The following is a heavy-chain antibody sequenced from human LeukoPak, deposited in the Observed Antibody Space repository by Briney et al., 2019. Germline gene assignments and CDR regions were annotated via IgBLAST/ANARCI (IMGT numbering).Heavy chain of an antibody. CDR2: INHSGST. CDR1: GFTFSSYW. J-gene: IGHJ5*02. V-gene: IGHV4-34*01. CDR3: ARVPYDFWSGYTKNWFDP. Sequence: GSLRLSCAASGFTFSSYWMSWIRQPPGKGLEWIGEINHSGSTNYNPSLKSRVTISVDTSKNQFSLKLSSVTAADTAVYYCARVPYDFWSGYTKNWFDPWGQGTLVTVSS. D-gene: IGHD3-3*01.